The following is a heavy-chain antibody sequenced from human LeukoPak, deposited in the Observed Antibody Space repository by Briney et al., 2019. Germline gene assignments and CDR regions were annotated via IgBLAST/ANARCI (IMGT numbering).Heavy chain of an antibody. D-gene: IGHD2-15*01. V-gene: IGHV1-2*02. CDR1: GYTFTGYY. CDR2: IHPNSGGT. Sequence: ASVKVSCKASGYTFTGYYMHWVRQAPGQGLEWMGWIHPNSGGTNYAQKFQGRVTMTRDTSISTAYMELSRLRSDDTAVYYCARESSGIVVVVVAFDAFDIWGQGTMVTVSS. J-gene: IGHJ3*02. CDR3: ARESSGIVVVVVAFDAFDI.